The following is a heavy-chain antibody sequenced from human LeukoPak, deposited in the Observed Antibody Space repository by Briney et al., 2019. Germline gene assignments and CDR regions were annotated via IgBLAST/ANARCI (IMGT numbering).Heavy chain of an antibody. D-gene: IGHD3-3*01. CDR2: IYYSGST. J-gene: IGHJ5*02. V-gene: IGHV4-59*08. CDR1: GGSISSYY. Sequence: PETLSLTCTVSGGSISSYYWSWIRQPPGKGLEWIGHIYYSGSTNYNPSLKSRVTISVDTSKNQFSLKLSSVTAADTAVYYCARGITIFGVVIQNWFDPWGQGTLVTVSS. CDR3: ARGITIFGVVIQNWFDP.